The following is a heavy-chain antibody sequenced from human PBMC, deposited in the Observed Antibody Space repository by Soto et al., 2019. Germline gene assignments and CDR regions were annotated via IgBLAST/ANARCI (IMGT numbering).Heavy chain of an antibody. Sequence: SECLSMTCTVAGGFNSACYRNWIRQPPGKGLEWIGYIHYSGSTNYNPSLKSRVTMSLDTSKSQFSLKVSSVTAPDTAVYYCARLLRGVAALGNYYLYLDVWGKGTTVTVSS. CDR1: GGFNSACY. V-gene: IGHV4-59*08. J-gene: IGHJ6*03. CDR3: ARLLRGVAALGNYYLYLDV. D-gene: IGHD3-10*01. CDR2: IHYSGST.